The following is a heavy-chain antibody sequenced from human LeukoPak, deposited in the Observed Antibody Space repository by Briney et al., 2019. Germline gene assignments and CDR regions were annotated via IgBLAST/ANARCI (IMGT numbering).Heavy chain of an antibody. D-gene: IGHD3-10*01. CDR3: AREGTMVRGVITRYFDY. CDR2: IYYSGST. CDR1: GSSISSYY. J-gene: IGHJ4*02. V-gene: IGHV4-59*01. Sequence: SETLSLTCTVSGSSISSYYWSWIRQPPGKGLEWIGYIYYSGSTNYNPSLKSRVTISVDTSKNQFSLKLSSVTAADTAVYYCAREGTMVRGVITRYFDYWGQGTLVTVSS.